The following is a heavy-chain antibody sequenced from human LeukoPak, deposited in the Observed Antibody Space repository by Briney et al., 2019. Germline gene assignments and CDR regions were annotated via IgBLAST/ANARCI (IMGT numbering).Heavy chain of an antibody. Sequence: PGGSLRLSCAASGFTFSSYAMTWVRQAPGKGLEWVSLISGTGGSTFYADSVMGRFTISRDNSKNTLYLQMNRLRAEDTAVYYCAKEGGYGDQYYFDFWGQEPWSPSPQ. D-gene: IGHD4-17*01. CDR2: ISGTGGST. CDR3: AKEGGYGDQYYFDF. J-gene: IGHJ4*01. V-gene: IGHV3-23*01. CDR1: GFTFSSYA.